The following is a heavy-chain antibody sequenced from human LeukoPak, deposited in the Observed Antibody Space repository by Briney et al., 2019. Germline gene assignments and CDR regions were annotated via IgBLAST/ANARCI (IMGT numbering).Heavy chain of an antibody. J-gene: IGHJ4*02. Sequence: ASVKVSCKASGGTFSSSAISWVRQAPGQGLEWLGGIIPIFGSSNYAQNFQDRVTITADESTSTAYMELSRLRSDDTAVYYCARDKPNNYYGSGSFDYWGQGTLVTVSS. CDR1: GGTFSSSA. CDR2: IIPIFGSS. CDR3: ARDKPNNYYGSGSFDY. D-gene: IGHD3-10*01. V-gene: IGHV1-69*13.